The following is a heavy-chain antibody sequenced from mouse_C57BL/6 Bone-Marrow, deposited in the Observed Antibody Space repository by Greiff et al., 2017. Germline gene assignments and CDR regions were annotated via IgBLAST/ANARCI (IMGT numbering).Heavy chain of an antibody. CDR3: ARPDGSSFDY. CDR2: IDPSDSYT. Sequence: QVQLQQPGAELVRPGTSVKLSCKASGYTFTSYWMHWVKQRPGQGLEWIGVIDPSDSYTNYNQKFKGKATLTVDTSSSTAYMQLSSLTSEDSAVYYCARPDGSSFDYWGQGTTLTVSS. V-gene: IGHV1-59*01. J-gene: IGHJ2*01. CDR1: GYTFTSYW. D-gene: IGHD1-1*01.